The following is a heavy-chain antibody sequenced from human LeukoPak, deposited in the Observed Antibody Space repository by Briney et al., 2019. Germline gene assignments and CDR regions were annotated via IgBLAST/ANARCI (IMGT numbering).Heavy chain of an antibody. CDR3: AREYGDLDY. D-gene: IGHD2-21*01. CDR2: IYPSGGT. J-gene: IGHJ4*02. Sequence: SETLSLTSTVSGGSISGFYWSWIRQPAGKGLEWIGRIYPSGGTNYNPSLKSRVTMSTDTSKNQFSLKLRSVTAADTAVYYCAREYGDLDYWGQGTLVTVSS. CDR1: GGSISGFY. V-gene: IGHV4-4*07.